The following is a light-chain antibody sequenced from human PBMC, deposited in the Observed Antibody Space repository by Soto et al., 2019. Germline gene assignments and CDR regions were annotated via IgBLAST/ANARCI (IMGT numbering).Light chain of an antibody. Sequence: QSALTQPASVSGSPGQSITISCTGTSSDVGAFNYVSWYQQHPGKTPKLIIYEVTNRPSGVSNRFSGSKSGNTASLTISGLQAEYEADYYCNSYASTSARLFGGGTKGTVL. J-gene: IGLJ3*02. CDR3: NSYASTSARL. CDR1: SSDVGAFNY. CDR2: EVT. V-gene: IGLV2-14*01.